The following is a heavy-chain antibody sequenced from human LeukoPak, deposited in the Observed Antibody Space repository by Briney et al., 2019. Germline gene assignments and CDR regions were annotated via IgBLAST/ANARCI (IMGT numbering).Heavy chain of an antibody. J-gene: IGHJ5*02. CDR2: IYHSGST. Sequence: PSETLSLTCTVSGYSISSGYYWGWIRQPPGKGLEWIGSIYHSGSTYYNPSLKSRVTISVDTSKNQFSLKLSSVTAADTAVYYCARLGYCSSTSCYRSWFDPWGQGTLVTFSS. D-gene: IGHD2-2*01. CDR1: GYSISSGYY. V-gene: IGHV4-38-2*02. CDR3: ARLGYCSSTSCYRSWFDP.